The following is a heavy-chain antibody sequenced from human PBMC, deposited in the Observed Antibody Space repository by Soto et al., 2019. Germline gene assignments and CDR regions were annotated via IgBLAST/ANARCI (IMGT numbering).Heavy chain of an antibody. CDR3: AREPYCGGDCYLGMDV. CDR1: GGTFSSYA. CDR2: IIPIFGTA. D-gene: IGHD2-21*02. V-gene: IGHV1-69*01. Sequence: GSSVKVSCKASGGTFSSYAISWLRQAHGQGLEWMGGIIPIFGTANYAQKFQGRVTITADESTSTAYMELSSLRSEDTAVYYCAREPYCGGDCYLGMDVWGQGTTVTVSS. J-gene: IGHJ6*02.